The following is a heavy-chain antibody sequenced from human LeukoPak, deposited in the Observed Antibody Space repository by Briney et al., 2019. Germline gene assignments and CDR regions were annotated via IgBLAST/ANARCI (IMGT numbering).Heavy chain of an antibody. CDR3: ARLIVVVPAAAKRAHWYFDL. V-gene: IGHV4-4*07. J-gene: IGHJ2*01. Sequence: SETLSLTCTVSGGSSSSYYWSWIRQPAGKGLEWIGRIYTSGSTNYNPSLKSRVTMSVDTSKNQFSLKLSSVTAADTAVYYCARLIVVVPAAAKRAHWYFDLWGRGTLVTVSS. CDR2: IYTSGST. CDR1: GGSSSSYY. D-gene: IGHD2-2*01.